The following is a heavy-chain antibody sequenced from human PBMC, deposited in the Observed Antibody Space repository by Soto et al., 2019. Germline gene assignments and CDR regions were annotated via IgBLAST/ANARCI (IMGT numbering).Heavy chain of an antibody. D-gene: IGHD2-15*01. Sequence: QVQLVESGGGVVQPGGSLRLSCAASGFTFRSYAIHWVRQAPGKGLEWVAVVSYDGSNKHYADSVEGQFTISRDNSKNTIYLKINSLRPKNRAPYYGAGDASAGSGSNWFAPGGQGPPAT. CDR3: AGDASAGSGSNWFAP. J-gene: IGHJ5*02. V-gene: IGHV3-30-3*01. CDR2: VSYDGSNK. CDR1: GFTFRSYA.